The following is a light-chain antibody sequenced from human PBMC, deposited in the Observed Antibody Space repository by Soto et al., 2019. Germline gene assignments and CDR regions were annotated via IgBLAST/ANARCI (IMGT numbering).Light chain of an antibody. CDR1: QSVGRDY. CDR2: GAS. J-gene: IGKJ4*01. CDR3: HQYATDPLT. V-gene: IGKV3-20*01. Sequence: EIVLTQSPGTLSLSPGDRATLSCRASQSVGRDYLAWFQHKAGQAPRLLVHGASNRATGIPDRFSGSGSGTDFTLTITRLEPDDLAVYYCHQYATDPLTFGGGTKVEI.